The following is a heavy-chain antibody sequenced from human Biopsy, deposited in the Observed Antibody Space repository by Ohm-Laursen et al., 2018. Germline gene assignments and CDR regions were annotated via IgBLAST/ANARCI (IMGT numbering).Heavy chain of an antibody. D-gene: IGHD3-22*01. V-gene: IGHV1-2*02. J-gene: IGHJ5*02. Sequence: ASVKVSCKSSGYTFTSYHVHWVRQAPGQGLEWMGWINAKTGVTNYAQKFQGRVTMTRDMSISTAYVDLSSLRSDDTAVYYCTRGGYYYDSLAYYYWFDPWGQGTLVTVSS. CDR3: TRGGYYYDSLAYYYWFDP. CDR1: GYTFTSYH. CDR2: INAKTGVT.